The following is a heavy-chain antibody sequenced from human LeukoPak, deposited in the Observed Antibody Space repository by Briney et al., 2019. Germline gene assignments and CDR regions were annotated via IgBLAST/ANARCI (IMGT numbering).Heavy chain of an antibody. CDR2: IIPIFGTA. J-gene: IGHJ6*02. CDR1: GGTFSSYA. CDR3: ARVKGYYGSGSRIYYYYGMDV. Sequence: SVKVSCKASGGTFSSYAISWVRQAPGQGLEWMGGIIPIFGTANYAQKFQGRVTITADESTSTAYMELSSLRSEDTAVYYCARVKGYYGSGSRIYYYYGMDVWGQGTTVTVSS. D-gene: IGHD3-10*01. V-gene: IGHV1-69*13.